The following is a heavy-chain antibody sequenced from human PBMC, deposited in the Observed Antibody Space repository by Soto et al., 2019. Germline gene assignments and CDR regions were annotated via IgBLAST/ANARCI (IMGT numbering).Heavy chain of an antibody. CDR1: GFSLSTSGVG. J-gene: IGHJ4*02. CDR3: AHRLVSKGGWPGSVDY. CDR2: IYWNDDK. D-gene: IGHD3-10*01. V-gene: IGHV2-5*01. Sequence: SGPTLVKPTQTLTLTCTFSGFSLSTSGVGVGWIRQPPGKALEWLALIYWNDDKRYSPSLKSRLTITKDTSKNQVVLTMTNMDPVDTATYYCAHRLVSKGGWPGSVDYWGQGTLVTVSS.